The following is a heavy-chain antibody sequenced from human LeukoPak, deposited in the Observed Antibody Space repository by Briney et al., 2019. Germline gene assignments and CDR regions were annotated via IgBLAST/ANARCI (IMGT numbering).Heavy chain of an antibody. Sequence: GGSLRLSCAASGVTFSSYWMHWVRQAPGKGLVWVSRIKSDGSTNYADSVKGRFTISRDNAKNTVSLQMNSLRTEDTGVYYCARAPSETGGYYPEYFRHWGQGTLVTVSS. V-gene: IGHV3-74*01. CDR1: GVTFSSYW. CDR2: IKSDGST. D-gene: IGHD3-22*01. CDR3: ARAPSETGGYYPEYFRH. J-gene: IGHJ1*01.